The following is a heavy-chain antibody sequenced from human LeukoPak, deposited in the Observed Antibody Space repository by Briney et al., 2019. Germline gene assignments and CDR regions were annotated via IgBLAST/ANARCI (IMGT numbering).Heavy chain of an antibody. CDR3: AREASSGSYQYYFDY. D-gene: IGHD3-10*01. V-gene: IGHV4-59*01. Sequence: SETLSLTCVVSGYSISSYYWSWIRQPPGKGLEWMGYIYYSGSTNYNPSLKSRVTISVDTSKNQFSLKLSSVTAVDTAVYYCAREASSGSYQYYFDYWGQGTLVTVSS. J-gene: IGHJ4*02. CDR2: IYYSGST. CDR1: GYSISSYY.